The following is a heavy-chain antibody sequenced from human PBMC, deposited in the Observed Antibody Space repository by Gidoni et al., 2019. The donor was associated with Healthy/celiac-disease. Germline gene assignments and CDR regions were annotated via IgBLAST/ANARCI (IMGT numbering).Heavy chain of an antibody. CDR3: ARQAVAGRNYYYYGMDV. Sequence: EVQLVESGGGLVQPGGSLRPCSAASGFTFSRYWMSWVRQAPGKGLEWVANIKQDGSEKYYVDSVKGRFTISRDNAKNSLYLQMNSRRAEDTAVYYCARQAVAGRNYYYYGMDVWGQGTTVTVSS. J-gene: IGHJ6*02. V-gene: IGHV3-7*01. D-gene: IGHD6-19*01. CDR2: IKQDGSEK. CDR1: GFTFSRYW.